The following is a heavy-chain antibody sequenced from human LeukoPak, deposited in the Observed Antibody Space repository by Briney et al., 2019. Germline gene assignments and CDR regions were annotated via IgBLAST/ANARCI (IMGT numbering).Heavy chain of an antibody. CDR2: IYSGGST. D-gene: IGHD2-15*01. J-gene: IGHJ4*02. CDR1: GFTVSSNC. CDR3: ARVGIYCSGGSCDNFDY. V-gene: IGHV3-53*01. Sequence: GGSLRLSCAASGFTVSSNCMSWVRQAPGKGLEWVSVIYSGGSTYYADSVKGRFTISRDNSKNTLYLQMNSLRAEDTAVYYCARVGIYCSGGSCDNFDYRGQGTLVTVSS.